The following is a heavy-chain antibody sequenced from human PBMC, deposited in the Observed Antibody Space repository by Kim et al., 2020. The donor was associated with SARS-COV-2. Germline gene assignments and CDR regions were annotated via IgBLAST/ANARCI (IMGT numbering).Heavy chain of an antibody. CDR2: INHSGST. D-gene: IGHD6-19*01. CDR1: GGSFSGYY. Sequence: SETLSLTCAVYGGSFSGYYWSWIRQPPGKGLEWIGEINHSGSTNYNPSLKSRVTISVDTSKNQFSLKLSSVTAADTAVYYCARRSGWYRAYYFDYWGQGTLVTVSS. V-gene: IGHV4-34*01. CDR3: ARRSGWYRAYYFDY. J-gene: IGHJ4*02.